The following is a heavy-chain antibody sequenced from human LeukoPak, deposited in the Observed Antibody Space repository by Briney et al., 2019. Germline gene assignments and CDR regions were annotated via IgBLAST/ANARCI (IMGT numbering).Heavy chain of an antibody. D-gene: IGHD3-10*01. V-gene: IGHV4-61*01. CDR1: GGSVSSGSYY. Sequence: SETLSLTCTVSGGSVSSGSYYWSWIRQPPGRGLEWIGYIYYRGSTNYNPSLKSRVTISVDTSKNQFSLKLSSVTAADTAVYYCASGGPYYYGSGSYPHWGQGTLVTVSS. CDR2: IYYRGST. CDR3: ASGGPYYYGSGSYPH. J-gene: IGHJ4*02.